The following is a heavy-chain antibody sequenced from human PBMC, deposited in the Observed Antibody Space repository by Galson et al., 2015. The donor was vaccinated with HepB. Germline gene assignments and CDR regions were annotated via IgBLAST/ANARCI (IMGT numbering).Heavy chain of an antibody. CDR1: GFTFSNYA. J-gene: IGHJ4*02. CDR3: AKGYCSSSTSCSGDY. Sequence: SLRLSCAASGFTFSNYAMSWVRQAPGRGLEWVSVMSGSGGTLYYVDSVKGRFTISRDNSKNTLYLQMNSLRAEDTAIYYRAKGYCSSSTSCSGDYWGQGTLVTVAS. CDR2: MSGSGGTL. V-gene: IGHV3-23*01. D-gene: IGHD2-2*01.